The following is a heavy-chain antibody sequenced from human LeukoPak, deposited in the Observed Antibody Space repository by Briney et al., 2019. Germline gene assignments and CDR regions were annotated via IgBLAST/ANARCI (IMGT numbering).Heavy chain of an antibody. D-gene: IGHD3-22*01. J-gene: IGHJ4*02. CDR2: ISGSGGST. CDR3: AKDLAYYDSSGYPD. CDR1: GFTFSSYS. Sequence: GGSLRLSCAASGFTFSSYSMNWVRQAPGKGLEWVSGISGSGGSTYYADSVKGRFTISRDNSKNTLYLQMNSLRAEDTAVYYCAKDLAYYDSSGYPDWGQGTLVTVSS. V-gene: IGHV3-23*01.